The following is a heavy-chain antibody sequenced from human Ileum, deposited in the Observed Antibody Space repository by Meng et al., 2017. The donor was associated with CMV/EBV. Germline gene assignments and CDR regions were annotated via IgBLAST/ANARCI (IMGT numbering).Heavy chain of an antibody. J-gene: IGHJ4*02. D-gene: IGHD3-3*01. CDR1: GFEMKTFE. CDR3: ARQNYDYWSDYSVFFDY. Sequence: GESLKISCVASGFEMKTFEMNWVRQAPGKGLEWVSYISNSETMYYADSVKGRFTISRDNDKNSLILEMNSLRVEDTAIYFCARQNYDYWSDYSVFFDYWGQGALVTVSS. CDR2: ISNSETM. V-gene: IGHV3-48*03.